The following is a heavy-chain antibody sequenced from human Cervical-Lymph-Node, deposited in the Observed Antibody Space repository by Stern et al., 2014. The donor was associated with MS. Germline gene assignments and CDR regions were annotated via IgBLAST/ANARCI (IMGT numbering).Heavy chain of an antibody. Sequence: VQLVESGAEMKKPGESLKISCKASGYSFTSYWIAWVRQMPGKGLEGMGIVYPGDSDTRYNWAFQGQITISADKSTNTAYLQWNSLQASDSGIYYCARQSSTGWSAFDPWGQGTPVTVSS. CDR3: ARQSSTGWSAFDP. V-gene: IGHV5-51*01. D-gene: IGHD6-19*01. J-gene: IGHJ5*02. CDR2: VYPGDSDT. CDR1: GYSFTSYW.